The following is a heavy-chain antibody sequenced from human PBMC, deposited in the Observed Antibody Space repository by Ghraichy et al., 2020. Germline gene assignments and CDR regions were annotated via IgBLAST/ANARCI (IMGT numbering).Heavy chain of an antibody. Sequence: LSLTCAASGFTFSSYAMSWVRQAPGKGLEWVSAISGSGGSTYYADSVKGRFTISRDNSKNTLYLQMNSLRAEDTAVYYCATPGRTIYVFDYWGQGTLVTVSS. D-gene: IGHD3-3*01. J-gene: IGHJ4*02. CDR2: ISGSGGST. CDR1: GFTFSSYA. V-gene: IGHV3-23*01. CDR3: ATPGRTIYVFDY.